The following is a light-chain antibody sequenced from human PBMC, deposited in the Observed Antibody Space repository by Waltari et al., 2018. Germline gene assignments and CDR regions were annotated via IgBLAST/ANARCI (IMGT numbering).Light chain of an antibody. CDR2: SAS. V-gene: IGKV3-11*01. J-gene: IGKJ1*01. CDR3: QQRSNWPRT. Sequence: EIVLTPSPATLPLSPGERATLSCRASQGVSSYLAWYQQQPGQAPRLLIYSASNRATGIPARFSGSGSGTDFTLTISSLEPEDFAVYYCQQRSNWPRTFGQGTKVEIK. CDR1: QGVSSY.